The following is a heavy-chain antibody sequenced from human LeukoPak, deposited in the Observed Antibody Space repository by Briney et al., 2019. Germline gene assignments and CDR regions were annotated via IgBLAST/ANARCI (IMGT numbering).Heavy chain of an antibody. Sequence: PGGSLRLSCASSGFTFSNAWMSWVRQAPGKGLEWVGRIKSKTDGGTTDYAAPVKGRFTISRDDSKNTLYLQMNSLKTEDTAVYYCTTDLFRWELRAIDYWGQGTLVTVSS. J-gene: IGHJ4*02. CDR3: TTDLFRWELRAIDY. CDR1: GFTFSNAW. D-gene: IGHD1-26*01. CDR2: IKSKTDGGTT. V-gene: IGHV3-15*01.